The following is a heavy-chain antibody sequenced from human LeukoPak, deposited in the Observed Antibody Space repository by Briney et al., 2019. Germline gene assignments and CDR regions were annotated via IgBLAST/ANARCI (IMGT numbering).Heavy chain of an antibody. CDR3: AKDRDRYYYDSSGYFDY. CDR2: ISGSGGST. J-gene: IGHJ4*02. CDR1: GFSFSSYA. D-gene: IGHD3-22*01. V-gene: IGHV3-23*01. Sequence: GGSLRLSCAAPGFSFSSYAMSWVRQAPGKGLEWVSAISGSGGSTYYADSVKGRFTISKDNSKNTLYLQMNNLRAEDTAVYCCAKDRDRYYYDSSGYFDYWGQGTLVTVSS.